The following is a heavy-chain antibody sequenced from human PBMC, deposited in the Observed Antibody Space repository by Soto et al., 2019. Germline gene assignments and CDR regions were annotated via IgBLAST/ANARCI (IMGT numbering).Heavy chain of an antibody. J-gene: IGHJ4*02. V-gene: IGHV4-31*03. CDR1: GGSISSGGYY. CDR2: IYYSGNT. Sequence: QVQLQESGPGLVMPSQTLSLTCTVSGGSISSGGYYWGWISQHSGKGLEWIGYIYYSGNTYYNPSLQRRVTISVDTSKTQFSLKVSSVTAADTAVYYCAREPLDWGQGTLVTVSS. CDR3: AREPLD.